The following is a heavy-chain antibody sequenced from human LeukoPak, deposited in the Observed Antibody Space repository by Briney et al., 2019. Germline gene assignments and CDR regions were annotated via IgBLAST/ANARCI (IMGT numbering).Heavy chain of an antibody. V-gene: IGHV4-34*01. CDR1: GGSISSYY. Sequence: SETLSLTCTVSGGSISSYYWSWIRQPPGKGLEWIGEINHSGSTNYNPSLKSRVTISVDTSKNQFSLKLSSVTVADTAVYYCARGVGSSGTYEYYFDYWGQGTLVTVSS. D-gene: IGHD3-22*01. J-gene: IGHJ4*02. CDR3: ARGVGSSGTYEYYFDY. CDR2: INHSGST.